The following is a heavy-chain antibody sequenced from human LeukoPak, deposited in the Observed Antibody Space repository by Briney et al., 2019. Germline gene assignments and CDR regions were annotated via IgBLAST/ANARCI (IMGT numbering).Heavy chain of an antibody. CDR1: GFTFSSYE. V-gene: IGHV3-48*03. Sequence: PGGSLRLSCAASGFTFSSYEMNWVRQAPGKGLEWVSYISSSGSTIYYADSVKGRFTISRDNAKNSLYLQMNSLRAEDTALYHCAREYCSGGSCYYYMDVWGKGTTVTISS. D-gene: IGHD2-15*01. J-gene: IGHJ6*03. CDR2: ISSSGSTI. CDR3: AREYCSGGSCYYYMDV.